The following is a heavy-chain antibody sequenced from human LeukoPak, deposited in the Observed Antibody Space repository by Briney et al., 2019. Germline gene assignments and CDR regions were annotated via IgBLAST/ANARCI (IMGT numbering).Heavy chain of an antibody. Sequence: GGSLRLSCAASGFTFSSYGMHWVRQAPGKGLEWVAVIWYDGSNKYYADSVKGRFTISRDSSKNTLYLQMNSLRAEDTAVYYCARDGVRTGEIDYWGQGTLVTVSS. CDR1: GFTFSSYG. V-gene: IGHV3-33*01. D-gene: IGHD7-27*01. CDR2: IWYDGSNK. J-gene: IGHJ4*02. CDR3: ARDGVRTGEIDY.